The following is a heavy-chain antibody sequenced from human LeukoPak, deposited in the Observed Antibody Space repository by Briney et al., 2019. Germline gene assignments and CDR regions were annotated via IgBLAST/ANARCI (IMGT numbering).Heavy chain of an antibody. CDR3: VGQPFRSGY. Sequence: QTGGSLRLSCAASGFTFSSYAMSWVRQASGKGLEWVSVIYSGGTTFYADSVKGRFTISRDNSKNTLYLQMNSLRAEDTAVYYCVGQPFRSGYWGQGTLVTVSS. V-gene: IGHV3-66*04. D-gene: IGHD3-10*01. J-gene: IGHJ4*02. CDR1: GFTFSSYA. CDR2: IYSGGTT.